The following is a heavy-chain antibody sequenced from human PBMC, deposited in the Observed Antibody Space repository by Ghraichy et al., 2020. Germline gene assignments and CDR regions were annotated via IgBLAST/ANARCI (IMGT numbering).Heavy chain of an antibody. Sequence: GESLNISCAASGFNFSDYYMSWIRQAPGMGLEWVSYISHSSRFTNYADSVNGRFTISRDSAKNSLYLQMNSLRADDTAVYFCARGGRDVFDIWGQGTMVTVSS. CDR1: GFNFSDYY. J-gene: IGHJ3*02. CDR2: ISHSSRFT. CDR3: ARGGRDVFDI. V-gene: IGHV3-11*06.